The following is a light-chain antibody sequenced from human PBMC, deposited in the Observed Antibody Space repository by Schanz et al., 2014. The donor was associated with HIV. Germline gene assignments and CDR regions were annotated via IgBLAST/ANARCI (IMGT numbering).Light chain of an antibody. J-gene: IGKJ2*03. CDR2: GAS. CDR1: QSVSSN. V-gene: IGKV3-15*01. CDR3: LQYNDYAYS. Sequence: EIVMTQSPATLSVSPGERATLSCRASQSVSSNLAWYQQKPGQAPRLLIYGASTRATGIPARFSGSGSGTEFTLTISSLQSEDFATYYCLQYNDYAYSFGQGTKLEIK.